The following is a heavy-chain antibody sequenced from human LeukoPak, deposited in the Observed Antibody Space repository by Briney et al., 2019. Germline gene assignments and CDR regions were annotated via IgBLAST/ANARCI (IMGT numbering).Heavy chain of an antibody. CDR2: IYYSGST. J-gene: IGHJ4*02. CDR1: GGSISSGGYY. V-gene: IGHV4-31*03. Sequence: PSQTLSLTCTVSGGSISSGGYYWSWIRQHPGKGLEWIGYIYYSGSTYYNPSLKSRVTISVDTSKNQFSLKLSSVTAADTAVYYCARETSGYSGYDQSFDYWGQGTLVTVSS. D-gene: IGHD5-12*01. CDR3: ARETSGYSGYDQSFDY.